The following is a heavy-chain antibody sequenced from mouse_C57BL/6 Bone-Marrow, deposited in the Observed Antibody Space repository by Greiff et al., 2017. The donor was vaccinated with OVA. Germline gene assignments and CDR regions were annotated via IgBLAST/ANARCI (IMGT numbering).Heavy chain of an antibody. CDR3: ARGPLTGTYNAMDY. CDR2: ISDGGSYT. Sequence: EVKLMESGGGLVKPGGSLKLSCAASGFTFSSYAMSWVRQTPEKRLEWVATISDGGSYTYYPDNVKGRFTISRDNAKNNLYLQMIHLKSEDTAMYYCARGPLTGTYNAMDYWGQGTSVTVSS. D-gene: IGHD4-1*01. CDR1: GFTFSSYA. V-gene: IGHV5-4*03. J-gene: IGHJ4*01.